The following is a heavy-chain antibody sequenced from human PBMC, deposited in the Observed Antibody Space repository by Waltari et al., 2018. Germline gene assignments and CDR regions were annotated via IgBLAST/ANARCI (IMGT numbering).Heavy chain of an antibody. CDR1: GGSISSYY. V-gene: IGHV4-59*01. CDR3: ARDRRYFDY. J-gene: IGHJ4*02. Sequence: QVQLQESGPGLVKPSETLSLTCTVSGGSISSYYWSWIRQPPGKGLEWIGYIYYSGSTNYNPSRKSRVTISVNTSKNQFSLKLSSVTAADTAVYYCARDRRYFDYWGQGTLVTVSS. CDR2: IYYSGST.